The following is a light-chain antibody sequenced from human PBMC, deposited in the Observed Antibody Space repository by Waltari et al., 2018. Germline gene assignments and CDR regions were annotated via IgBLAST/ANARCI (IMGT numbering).Light chain of an antibody. CDR3: QQYNNWPRT. J-gene: IGKJ1*01. CDR2: GAS. CDR1: QSVSSN. Sequence: EIVMTQSPATLSVSPGERATLSCRASQSVSSNLGWYQQKPGQATRLLIYGASTRATGIPVRFSGSGSGTEFTLTISSLQSEDFAVYYCQQYNNWPRTFGQGTKVEVK. V-gene: IGKV3-15*01.